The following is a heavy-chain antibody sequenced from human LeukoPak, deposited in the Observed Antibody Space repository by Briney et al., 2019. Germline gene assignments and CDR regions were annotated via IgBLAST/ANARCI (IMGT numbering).Heavy chain of an antibody. CDR2: INWNGGST. V-gene: IGHV3-20*04. J-gene: IGHJ4*02. CDR1: GFTFDDYG. D-gene: IGHD1-26*01. Sequence: GGSLRLSCAASGFTFDDYGMGWVRQAPGKGLEWVSGINWNGGSTGYADSVKGRFTISRDNAKNSLYLQMNSLRAEDTALYYCARGGFIVGATKYDYWGQGTLVTVSS. CDR3: ARGGFIVGATKYDY.